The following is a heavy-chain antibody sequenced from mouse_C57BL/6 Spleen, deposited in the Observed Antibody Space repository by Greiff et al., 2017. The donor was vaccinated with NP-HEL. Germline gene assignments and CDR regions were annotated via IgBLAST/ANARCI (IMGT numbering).Heavy chain of an antibody. CDR1: GYAFTNYL. D-gene: IGHD1-1*01. Sequence: QVQLQQSGAELVRPGTSVKVSCKASGYAFTNYLIEWVKQRPGQGLEWIGVINPGSGGTNYNEKFKGKATLTADKSSSTAYMQLSSLTSEDSAVYFCARELRGHYFDYWGQGTTLTVSS. CDR2: INPGSGGT. J-gene: IGHJ2*01. V-gene: IGHV1-54*01. CDR3: ARELRGHYFDY.